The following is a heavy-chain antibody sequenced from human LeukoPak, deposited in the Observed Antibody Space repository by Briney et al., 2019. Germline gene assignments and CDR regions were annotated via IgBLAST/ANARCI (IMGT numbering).Heavy chain of an antibody. J-gene: IGHJ4*02. V-gene: IGHV3-49*03. Sequence: GGSLRLSCTASGFTFGDYAISWFRQAPGKGLEWVGFIRSKAYGGTTEYAASVKGRFTISRDDSKSIAYLQMNSLKTEDTAVYYCTRDIVGATLFWGQGTLVTVSS. CDR1: GFTFGDYA. CDR3: TRDIVGATLF. D-gene: IGHD1-26*01. CDR2: IRSKAYGGTT.